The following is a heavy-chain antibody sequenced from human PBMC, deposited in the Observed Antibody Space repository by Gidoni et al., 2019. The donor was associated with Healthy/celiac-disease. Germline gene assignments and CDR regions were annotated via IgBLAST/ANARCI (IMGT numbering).Heavy chain of an antibody. CDR3: ARGLLRFADYYYYGMDV. V-gene: IGHV3-33*01. Sequence: PLVESGGVVVQPGRSLRLSCAASGFPFISYCMHWVRQAPGKGLEWVAVIWYDGSNKYDADSEKGRFTISRDNSKNTLYLQRNSLRAEDTAVYYCARGLLRFADYYYYGMDVWGQGTTVTVAS. D-gene: IGHD5-12*01. CDR2: IWYDGSNK. CDR1: GFPFISYC. J-gene: IGHJ6*02.